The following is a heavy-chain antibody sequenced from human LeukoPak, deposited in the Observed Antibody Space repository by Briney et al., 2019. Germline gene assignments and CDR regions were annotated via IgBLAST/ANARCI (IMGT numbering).Heavy chain of an antibody. Sequence: PSETLSLTCTVSGGSINSYYWSWIRRPPGEGLEWIGYIYHSGSTYYNPSLKSRVTISVDTSKNQFSLKLSSVTAADTAVYHCARVRQYASAYYFDYWGQGTLVTVSS. CDR2: IYHSGST. J-gene: IGHJ4*02. CDR3: ARVRQYASAYYFDY. D-gene: IGHD2-2*01. V-gene: IGHV4-30-2*05. CDR1: GGSINSYY.